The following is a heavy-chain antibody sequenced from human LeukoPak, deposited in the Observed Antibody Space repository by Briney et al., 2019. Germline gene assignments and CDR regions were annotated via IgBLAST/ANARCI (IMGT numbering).Heavy chain of an antibody. CDR1: GYTFTGYY. Sequence: ASVKVSCKASGYTFTGYYMHWVRQAPGQGLEWMGWINPNSGGTSYAQKFQGRVTMTRDTSISTAYMELSRLRPDDTAVYYCARDSSIAAPFDYWGQGTLVTVSS. CDR2: INPNSGGT. CDR3: ARDSSIAAPFDY. V-gene: IGHV1-2*02. D-gene: IGHD6-6*01. J-gene: IGHJ4*02.